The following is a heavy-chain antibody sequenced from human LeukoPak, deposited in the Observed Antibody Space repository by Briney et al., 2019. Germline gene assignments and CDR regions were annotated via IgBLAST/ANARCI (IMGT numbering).Heavy chain of an antibody. Sequence: SETLSLTCAVSGGSISSSNWWSWVRQPPGKGLEWVGEIYHSGSTYYNPSLKSRVTISVDTSKNQFSLKLSSVTAADTAVYYCARDDFPVGATTGWGQGTLVTVSS. J-gene: IGHJ4*02. CDR3: ARDDFPVGATTG. CDR2: IYHSGST. V-gene: IGHV4-4*02. D-gene: IGHD1-26*01. CDR1: GGSISSSNW.